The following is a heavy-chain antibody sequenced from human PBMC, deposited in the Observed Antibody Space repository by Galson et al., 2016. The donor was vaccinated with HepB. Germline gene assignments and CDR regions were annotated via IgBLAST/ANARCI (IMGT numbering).Heavy chain of an antibody. CDR2: ISWNSGSI. CDR3: AQDKASMSVGATIFQH. D-gene: IGHD1-26*01. CDR1: GFIFKDYA. V-gene: IGHV3-9*01. J-gene: IGHJ1*01. Sequence: SLRLSCAASGFIFKDYAMHWVRQAPGKGLEWVSSISWNSGSIGYADSVKGRFTTSRDNAKNSLYLQMNSLRAEDTAFYYCAQDKASMSVGATIFQHWGQGTLVTVSS.